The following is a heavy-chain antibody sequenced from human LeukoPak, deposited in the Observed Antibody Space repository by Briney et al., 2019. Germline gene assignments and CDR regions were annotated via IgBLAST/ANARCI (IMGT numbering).Heavy chain of an antibody. D-gene: IGHD4-17*01. V-gene: IGHV4-4*07. CDR1: TDSMTYIF. J-gene: IGHJ6*03. Sequence: SETLSLTCNFSTDSMTYIFWSWIRQPAGKGLEWIGRIYSSGSAHYNPSLKSRVTMSVDTSKNQFSLNLSSVTAADTAVYYRARESMYDYGDGNYFFYYLDVWGQGTTVTVSS. CDR2: IYSSGSA. CDR3: ARESMYDYGDGNYFFYYLDV.